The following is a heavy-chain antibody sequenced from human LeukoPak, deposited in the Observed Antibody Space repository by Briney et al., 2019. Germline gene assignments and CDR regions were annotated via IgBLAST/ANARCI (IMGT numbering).Heavy chain of an antibody. CDR2: IRYDGSNK. D-gene: IGHD5-12*01. CDR1: GFTFSSYG. CDR3: AKHMRVRVATCPFDY. V-gene: IGHV3-30*02. J-gene: IGHJ4*02. Sequence: QPGGSLRLSCAASGFTFSSYGMHWVRQAPGKGLEWVAFIRYDGSNKYYADSVKGRFTISRDNSKNTLYLQMNSLRAEDTAVYYCAKHMRVRVATCPFDYWGQGTLVTVSS.